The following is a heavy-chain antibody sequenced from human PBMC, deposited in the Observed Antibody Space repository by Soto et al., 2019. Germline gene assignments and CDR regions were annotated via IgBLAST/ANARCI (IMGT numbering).Heavy chain of an antibody. Sequence: PGGSLILSCAASGFTFSDYYMSWIRQAPGKGLEWVSYISSSSSYTNYADSVKGRFTISRDNAKNSLYLQMNSLRAEDTAVYYCARDLRPPRSGSYLDYWGQGTLVTVSS. D-gene: IGHD1-26*01. V-gene: IGHV3-11*06. J-gene: IGHJ4*02. CDR1: GFTFSDYY. CDR3: ARDLRPPRSGSYLDY. CDR2: ISSSSSYT.